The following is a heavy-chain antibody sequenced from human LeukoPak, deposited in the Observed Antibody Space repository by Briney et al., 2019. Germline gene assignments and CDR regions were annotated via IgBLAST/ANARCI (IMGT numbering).Heavy chain of an antibody. CDR3: ARGPQQQLVLWFDP. CDR2: INHSGST. V-gene: IGHV4-34*01. CDR1: GGSFSGYY. J-gene: IGHJ5*02. D-gene: IGHD6-13*01. Sequence: SETLSLTCAVYGGSFSGYYWSWIRQPPGKGLEWIGEINHSGSTNYNPSLKSRVTISVDASKNQFSLKLSSVTAADTAVYYCARGPQQQLVLWFDPWGQGTLVTVSS.